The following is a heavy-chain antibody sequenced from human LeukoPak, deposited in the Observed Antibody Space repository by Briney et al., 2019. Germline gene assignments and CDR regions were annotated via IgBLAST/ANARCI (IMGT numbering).Heavy chain of an antibody. CDR3: AKGFAPHRGTAAPYYYYYGMDV. CDR2: ISGSGGST. Sequence: GGSLRLSCAASGFTFRSYAMTWVRQAPGKGLEWVSAISGSGGSTYYADSVKGRFTISRDNSKNTLYLQMNSLRAEDTAVYYCAKGFAPHRGTAAPYYYYYGMDVWGQGTTVTVSS. J-gene: IGHJ6*02. D-gene: IGHD6-13*01. CDR1: GFTFRSYA. V-gene: IGHV3-23*01.